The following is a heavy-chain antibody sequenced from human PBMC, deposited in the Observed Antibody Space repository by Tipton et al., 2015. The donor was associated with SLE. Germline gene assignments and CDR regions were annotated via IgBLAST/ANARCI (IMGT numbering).Heavy chain of an antibody. CDR1: GGSISSYY. J-gene: IGHJ5*02. Sequence: TLSLTCTVSGGSISSYYWSWIRQPPGKGLEWIGYIYYSGSTNYIPSLKSRVTISVDTSKNQFSLKLSSVTAADTAVYYCARGLYDFWSGYYNWFDPWGQGTLVTVSS. CDR2: IYYSGST. D-gene: IGHD3-3*01. CDR3: ARGLYDFWSGYYNWFDP. V-gene: IGHV4-59*12.